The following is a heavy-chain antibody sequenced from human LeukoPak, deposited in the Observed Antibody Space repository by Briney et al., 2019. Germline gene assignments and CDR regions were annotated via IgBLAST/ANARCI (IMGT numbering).Heavy chain of an antibody. Sequence: PSETLSLTCTVSGGSISSYYWSWIRQAPGKGLEWVSTISASGGSRYYADSVKGRFTIARDSSKNTLYLQMNSLRVEDTAIYYCTKDLSFWDNWGQGTLVTVSS. CDR3: TKDLSFWDN. CDR2: ISASGGSR. J-gene: IGHJ4*02. CDR1: GGSISSYY. D-gene: IGHD3-3*01. V-gene: IGHV3-23*01.